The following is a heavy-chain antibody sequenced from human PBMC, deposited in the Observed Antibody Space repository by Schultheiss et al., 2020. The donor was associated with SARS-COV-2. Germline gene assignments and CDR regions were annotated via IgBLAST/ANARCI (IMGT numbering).Heavy chain of an antibody. CDR2: IYYSGST. D-gene: IGHD4-17*01. Sequence: SETLSLTCTVSGGSISSSSYYWTWIRQPAGKGLEWIGYIYYSGSTYYNPSLKSRVTISVDTSKNQFSLKLSSVTAADTAVYYCARNWTTVFDYWGQGTLVTVSS. J-gene: IGHJ4*02. V-gene: IGHV4-61*10. CDR3: ARNWTTVFDY. CDR1: GGSISSSSYY.